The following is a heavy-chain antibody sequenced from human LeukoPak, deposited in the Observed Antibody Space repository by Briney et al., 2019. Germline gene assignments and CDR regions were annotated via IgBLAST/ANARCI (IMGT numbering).Heavy chain of an antibody. CDR2: INHSGST. J-gene: IGHJ4*02. V-gene: IGHV4-34*01. CDR3: ARGTGFDY. D-gene: IGHD1-14*01. Sequence: SETLSLTCAVYGGSFSGYYWSWIRQPPGKGLEWIGEINHSGSTNYNPSLKSRVTISVDTSKNQFSLKLSSVTAADTAVYYCARGTGFDYWGQGTLVTVSS. CDR1: GGSFSGYY.